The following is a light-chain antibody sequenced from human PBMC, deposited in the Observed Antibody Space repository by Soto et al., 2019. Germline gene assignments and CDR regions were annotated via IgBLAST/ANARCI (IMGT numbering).Light chain of an antibody. Sequence: DIQMTQSPSSLSASVGDRVTITCQASQDIRHYLNWYQQKPGKAPKVLIYDVSSLETGVPSRFSGSGSGTHFTFTISGLQPEDVGTYYCQQYDDLYTFGQGTKLEIK. CDR3: QQYDDLYT. J-gene: IGKJ2*01. CDR2: DVS. V-gene: IGKV1-33*01. CDR1: QDIRHY.